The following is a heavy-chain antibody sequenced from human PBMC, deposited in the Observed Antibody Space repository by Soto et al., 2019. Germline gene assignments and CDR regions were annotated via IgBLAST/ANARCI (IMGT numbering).Heavy chain of an antibody. D-gene: IGHD3-22*01. CDR3: TRDHYDSSGYYRFYY. CDR1: GYTLSELS. V-gene: IGHV1-24*01. CDR2: FDPEDGQT. Sequence: ASVKVSCKVSGYTLSELSMHWVRQAPGKGLEWMGRFDPEDGQTIYAQKFQGRVTMTGDTSADTAYMELSSLRSEDTAIYYCTRDHYDSSGYYRFYYWGQGTPVTVSS. J-gene: IGHJ4*02.